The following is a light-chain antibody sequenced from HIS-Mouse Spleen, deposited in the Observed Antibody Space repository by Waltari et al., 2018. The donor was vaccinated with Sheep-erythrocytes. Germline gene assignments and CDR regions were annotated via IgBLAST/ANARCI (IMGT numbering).Light chain of an antibody. J-gene: IGLJ3*02. CDR3: CSYAGSSTPWV. Sequence: QSALTQPASVSGSPGQSITLSCTGTSSHVGSSYLVSWYQQHPGKAPKLMIYEGSKRPSGVSNRFSGSKSGNTASLTISGLQAEDEADYYCCSYAGSSTPWVFGGGTKLTVL. CDR2: EGS. CDR1: SSHVGSSYL. V-gene: IGLV2-23*01.